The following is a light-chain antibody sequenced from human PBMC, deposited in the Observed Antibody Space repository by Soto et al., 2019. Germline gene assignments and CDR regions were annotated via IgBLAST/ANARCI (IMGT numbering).Light chain of an antibody. CDR2: KTS. Sequence: DIHMTQSPSTLSASVGDRVTITCRASQSISSWLAGYQQKPGKAPKLLIYKTSSLETGVPSRFSGSGPGTEFTLTISSLQPDDFATYYCQHYKDYSWTFGQGTKVEVK. J-gene: IGKJ1*01. CDR1: QSISSW. CDR3: QHYKDYSWT. V-gene: IGKV1-5*03.